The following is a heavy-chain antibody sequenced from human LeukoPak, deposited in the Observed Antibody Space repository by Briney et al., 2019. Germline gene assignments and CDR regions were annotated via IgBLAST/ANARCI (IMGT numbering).Heavy chain of an antibody. Sequence: ASVKVSCKASGYTFTGYYMHWVRQAPGQGLEWMGWINPNSGGTNYAQKFQGRVTMTRDTSISTAYMELSRLRSDDTAVYYCARARGHIVVVTARYYYGMDVWGQGTTVTVSS. CDR3: ARARGHIVVVTARYYYGMDV. V-gene: IGHV1-2*02. D-gene: IGHD2-21*02. CDR1: GYTFTGYY. J-gene: IGHJ6*02. CDR2: INPNSGGT.